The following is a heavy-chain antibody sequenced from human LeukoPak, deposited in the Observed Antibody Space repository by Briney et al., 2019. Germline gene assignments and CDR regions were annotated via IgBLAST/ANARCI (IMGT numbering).Heavy chain of an antibody. Sequence: GGSLRLSCAASGFTFSNYRMSWVRQAPGKGLEWVSSITSSSSYIYYADSVKGRFTISRDNAKNSLYLQMNSLRAEDTAVYYCARDATAGGLFDPWGQGTLVTVSS. V-gene: IGHV3-21*01. D-gene: IGHD6-13*01. J-gene: IGHJ5*02. CDR1: GFTFSNYR. CDR2: ITSSSSYI. CDR3: ARDATAGGLFDP.